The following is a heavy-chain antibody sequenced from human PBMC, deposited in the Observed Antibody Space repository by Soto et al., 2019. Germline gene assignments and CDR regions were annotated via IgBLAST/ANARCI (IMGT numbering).Heavy chain of an antibody. D-gene: IGHD6-19*01. CDR1: VLACVKYA. CDR2: INGGGGRT. CDR3: AKDVSGWYYYGMDV. V-gene: IGHV3-23*01. J-gene: IGHJ6*02. Sequence: PGGSLRLSCAVSVLACVKYAMSWVRQAPGKGLEWVSGINGGGGRTYYADSVKGRFSISRDNSKNTLYLQMNSLRAEDTAVYYCAKDVSGWYYYGMDVWGQGT.